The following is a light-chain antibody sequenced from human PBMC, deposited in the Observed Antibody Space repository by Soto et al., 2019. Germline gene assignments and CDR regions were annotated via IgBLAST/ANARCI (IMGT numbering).Light chain of an antibody. CDR1: QSVSSY. CDR2: DAS. CDR3: QQRSNWPPAIT. Sequence: EIVMTQSPASLSVTPGERATLSCRASQSVSSYLAWSQQKPGQAPRLLIYDASNRATGIPARFSGSGSGTDFTLTISSLEPEDFAVYYCQQRSNWPPAITFGQGTRLEIK. J-gene: IGKJ5*01. V-gene: IGKV3-11*01.